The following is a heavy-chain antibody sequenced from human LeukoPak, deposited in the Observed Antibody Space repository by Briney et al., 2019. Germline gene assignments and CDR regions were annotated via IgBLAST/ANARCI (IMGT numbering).Heavy chain of an antibody. V-gene: IGHV3-53*01. J-gene: IGHJ4*02. CDR3: ASPGRGYYDSSGYYY. Sequence: GGSLRLSCAASGFTVSSNYMSWVRQAPGKGLEWVSVIYSGGSTYYADSVKGRFTISRDNSKNTLYLQMNSLRAEDTAVYYCASPGRGYYDSSGYYYWGQETLVTVSS. D-gene: IGHD3-22*01. CDR2: IYSGGST. CDR1: GFTVSSNY.